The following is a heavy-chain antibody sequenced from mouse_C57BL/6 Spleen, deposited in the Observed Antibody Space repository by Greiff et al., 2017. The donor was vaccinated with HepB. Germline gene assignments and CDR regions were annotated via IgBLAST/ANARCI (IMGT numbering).Heavy chain of an antibody. CDR3: TEYYYDPWFAY. CDR2: IRLKSDNYAT. J-gene: IGHJ3*01. V-gene: IGHV6-3*01. Sequence: EVQLVESGGGLVQPGGSMKLSCVASGFTFSNYWMNWVRQSPEKGLEWVAQIRLKSDNYATHYAESVKGRFTISRDDSKSSVYLQMNNLRAEDTGIYYCTEYYYDPWFAYWGQGTLVTVSA. CDR1: GFTFSNYW. D-gene: IGHD1-1*01.